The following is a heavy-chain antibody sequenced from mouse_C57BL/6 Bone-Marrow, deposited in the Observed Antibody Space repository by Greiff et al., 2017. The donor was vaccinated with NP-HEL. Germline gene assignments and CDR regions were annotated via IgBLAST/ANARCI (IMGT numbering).Heavy chain of an antibody. CDR3: ARGSYDYEFAY. CDR2: IYPRDGST. Sequence: VKLQESGPELVKPGASVKLSCKASGYTFTSYDINWVKQRPGQGLEWIGWIYPRDGSTKYNEKFKGKATLTVDTSSSTAYMELHSLTSEDSAVYFCARGSYDYEFAYWGQGTLVTVSA. J-gene: IGHJ3*01. D-gene: IGHD2-4*01. V-gene: IGHV1-85*01. CDR1: GYTFTSYD.